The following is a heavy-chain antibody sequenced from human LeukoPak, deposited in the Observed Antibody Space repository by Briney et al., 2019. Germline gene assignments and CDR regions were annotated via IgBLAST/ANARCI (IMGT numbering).Heavy chain of an antibody. V-gene: IGHV4-61*02. D-gene: IGHD6-6*01. CDR2: IYTSGST. CDR1: GGSISSGSYY. J-gene: IGHJ5*02. Sequence: PSETLSLTCTVSGGSISSGSYYWSWIRQPAGKGLEWIGRIYTSGSTNYNPSLKSRVTISVDTSKNQFSLKLSSVTAADTAVYYCVRGLKQLAENWFDPWGQGTLVTVSS. CDR3: VRGLKQLAENWFDP.